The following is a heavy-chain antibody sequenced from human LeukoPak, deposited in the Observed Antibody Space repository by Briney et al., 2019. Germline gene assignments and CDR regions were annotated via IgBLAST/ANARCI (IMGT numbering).Heavy chain of an antibody. J-gene: IGHJ4*02. V-gene: IGHV3-30*18. CDR2: ISYDGSNK. Sequence: GGSLRLSCAASGFTFRSYSMNWVRQAPGKGLEWVAVISYDGSNKYYADSVKGRFTISRGNSKNTLYLQMNSLRAEDTAVYYCAKDRMATIIGEFDYWGQGTLVTVSS. CDR1: GFTFRSYS. CDR3: AKDRMATIIGEFDY. D-gene: IGHD5-24*01.